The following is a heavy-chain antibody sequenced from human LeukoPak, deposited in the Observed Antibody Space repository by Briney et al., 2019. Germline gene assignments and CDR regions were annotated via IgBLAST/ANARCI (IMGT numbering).Heavy chain of an antibody. CDR3: ARGKDSSGYYQGFDY. CDR1: GGSISSSSYY. J-gene: IGHJ4*02. Sequence: PSETLSLTCTVSGGSISSSSYYWGWIRQPPGKGLEWIGSIYYSGSTYYNPSLKSRVTISVDTSKNQFSLKLSSVTAADTAVYYCARGKDSSGYYQGFDYWGQGTLVTVSS. V-gene: IGHV4-39*07. D-gene: IGHD3-22*01. CDR2: IYYSGST.